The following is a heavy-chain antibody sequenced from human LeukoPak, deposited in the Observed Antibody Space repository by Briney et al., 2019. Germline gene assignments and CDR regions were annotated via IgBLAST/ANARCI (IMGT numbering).Heavy chain of an antibody. CDR1: QFTFNNNA. J-gene: IGHJ4*02. CDR3: ARGGRYCSSTSCYTRPFDY. CDR2: ISSSSSTI. Sequence: GGSLRLSCAASQFTFNNNAMSWVRQAPGKGLEWVSYISSSSSTIYYADSVKGRFTISRDNAKNSLYLQMNSLRDEDTAVYYCARGGRYCSSTSCYTRPFDYWGQGTLVTVSS. V-gene: IGHV3-48*02. D-gene: IGHD2-2*02.